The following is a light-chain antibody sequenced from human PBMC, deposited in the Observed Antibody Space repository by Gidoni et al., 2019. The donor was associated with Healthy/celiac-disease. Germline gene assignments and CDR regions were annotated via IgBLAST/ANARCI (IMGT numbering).Light chain of an antibody. CDR2: GAS. Sequence: EIVMTQSPATLSVSPGDRATLSCRASQSVSNNLAWYQQTPGQAPRLLIYGASTRAIGIPDRFSGSGSGTEFTLTISSLQSEDFAVYYCQQYNNWPPTFGQGTKVEIK. J-gene: IGKJ1*01. CDR3: QQYNNWPPT. CDR1: QSVSNN. V-gene: IGKV3-15*01.